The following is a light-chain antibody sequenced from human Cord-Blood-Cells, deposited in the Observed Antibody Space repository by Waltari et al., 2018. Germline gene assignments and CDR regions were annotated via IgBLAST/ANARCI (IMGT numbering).Light chain of an antibody. V-gene: IGKV3-20*01. J-gene: IGKJ4*01. CDR2: GAS. Sequence: EIVLTQSPGTLSLSPGERATLSCRASQSVSSSYLAWNQQQPGQAPRLLIDGASSRATGIPDSDSGSGSGTDFTLTISRLEPEDFAVYYCQQYGSSPRRLTFGGGTKVEIK. CDR3: QQYGSSPRRLT. CDR1: QSVSSSY.